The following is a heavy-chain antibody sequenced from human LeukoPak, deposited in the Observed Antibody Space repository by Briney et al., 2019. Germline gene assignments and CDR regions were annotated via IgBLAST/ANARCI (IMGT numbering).Heavy chain of an antibody. CDR1: GFTVSSNY. J-gene: IGHJ4*02. Sequence: GESLRLSCAASGFTVSSNYMSWVRQAPGKGLEWVSVIYSGDSTYYADSVKGRFIISRDNSKNTLYLQMNSLRAEDTAVYYCARVPNNYFDYWGQGTLVTVSS. CDR3: ARVPNNYFDY. CDR2: IYSGDST. V-gene: IGHV3-66*01.